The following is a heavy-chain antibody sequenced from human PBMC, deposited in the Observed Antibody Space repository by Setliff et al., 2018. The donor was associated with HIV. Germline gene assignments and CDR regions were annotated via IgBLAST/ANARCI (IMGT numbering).Heavy chain of an antibody. D-gene: IGHD1-1*01. J-gene: IGHJ4*02. CDR3: AREGRGDPAVATTRIDY. V-gene: IGHV4-39*02. Sequence: LPCSVSGDSMSSGSYFWGWIRQTPGKGLEWIGNIYYTGFAYYNPSLKSRVTISLDTSKTHFYLNLTSVTDADTAVYFCAREGRGDPAVATTRIDYWGQGKLVTVSS. CDR1: GDSMSSGSYF. CDR2: IYYTGFA.